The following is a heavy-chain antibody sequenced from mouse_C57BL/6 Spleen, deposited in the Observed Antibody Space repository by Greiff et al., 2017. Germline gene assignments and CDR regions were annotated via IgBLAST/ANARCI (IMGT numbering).Heavy chain of an antibody. CDR3: ARDYGSSYGAY. J-gene: IGHJ3*01. Sequence: VQLQQSGAELARPGASVKMSCKASGYTFTSYTMHWVKQRPGQGLEWIGYINPSSGYTKYNQKFKDKATLTADKSSSTAYMQMSSLTSEDSAVYYCARDYGSSYGAYWGQGTLVTVSA. V-gene: IGHV1-4*01. CDR1: GYTFTSYT. D-gene: IGHD1-1*01. CDR2: INPSSGYT.